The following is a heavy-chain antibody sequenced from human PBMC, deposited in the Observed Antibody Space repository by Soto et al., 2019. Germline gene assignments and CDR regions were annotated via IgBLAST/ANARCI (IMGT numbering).Heavy chain of an antibody. J-gene: IGHJ6*02. Sequence: ASVKVSCKVSGYTLTELSMHWVRQAPGKGLEWMGGFDPEDGETIYARKFQGRVTMTEDTSTDTAYMELSSLRSEDTAVYYCATPAYGTGFFYYGMDVWGQGTTVTVS. D-gene: IGHD1-1*01. CDR3: ATPAYGTGFFYYGMDV. CDR2: FDPEDGET. CDR1: GYTLTELS. V-gene: IGHV1-24*01.